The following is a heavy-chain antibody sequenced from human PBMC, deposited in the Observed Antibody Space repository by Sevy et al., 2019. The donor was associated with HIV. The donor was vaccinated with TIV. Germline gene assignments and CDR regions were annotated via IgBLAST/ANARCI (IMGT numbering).Heavy chain of an antibody. V-gene: IGHV3-73*01. CDR2: IRSKANSYAT. CDR3: TGFGTTIDRYYYMDV. Sequence: GGSLRLSCAASVFTFSGSAMHWVRQASGKGLEWVGRIRSKANSYATAYAASVKGRFTISRDDSKNTAYLQMNSLKTEDTAVYYCTGFGTTIDRYYYMDVWGKGTTVTVSS. D-gene: IGHD3-10*01. CDR1: VFTFSGSA. J-gene: IGHJ6*03.